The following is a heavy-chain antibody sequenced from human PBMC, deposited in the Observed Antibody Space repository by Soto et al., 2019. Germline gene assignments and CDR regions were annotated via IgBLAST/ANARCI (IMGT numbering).Heavy chain of an antibody. V-gene: IGHV4-34*01. CDR1: GGSFSGYY. CDR2: INHSGST. J-gene: IGHJ4*02. Sequence: SETLSLTCAVYGGSFSGYYWSWIRQPPGKGLEWIGEINHSGSTNYNPSLKSRVTISVDTSKNQFPLKLSSVTAADTAVYYCARGVAVAGTPDDWGQGTLVTVSS. D-gene: IGHD6-19*01. CDR3: ARGVAVAGTPDD.